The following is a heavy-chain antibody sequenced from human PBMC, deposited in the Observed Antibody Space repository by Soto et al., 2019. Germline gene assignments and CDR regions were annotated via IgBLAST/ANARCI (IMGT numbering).Heavy chain of an antibody. CDR1: GVTFSTSG. J-gene: IGHJ4*03. CDR3: ARVSPSICGGGNCYRLDSYFDS. V-gene: IGHV1-69*01. CDR2: IIPLFGTP. D-gene: IGHD2-21*01. Sequence: QVQLVQSGAEVKKPGSSLKVSCKTSGVTFSTSGISWVRQGPGQVLEWLGGIIPLFGTPKYARKFQGRVSITADDSATTTYLELSGLSSADTAIYYSARVSPSICGGGNCYRLDSYFDSWGQGSQVVVSS.